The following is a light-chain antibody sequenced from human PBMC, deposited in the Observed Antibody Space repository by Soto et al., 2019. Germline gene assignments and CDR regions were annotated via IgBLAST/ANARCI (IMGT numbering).Light chain of an antibody. Sequence: DIQMTQSPSSLSASVGDRVTITCRASQSISSYLNWYQQKPGKAPKLLIYAASSLQSGVPSRFSGSGSGTDFTLTISSLQPEAFATYYCQQSYITPHTFGGGTKWEIK. CDR2: AAS. CDR1: QSISSY. V-gene: IGKV1-39*01. CDR3: QQSYITPHT. J-gene: IGKJ4*01.